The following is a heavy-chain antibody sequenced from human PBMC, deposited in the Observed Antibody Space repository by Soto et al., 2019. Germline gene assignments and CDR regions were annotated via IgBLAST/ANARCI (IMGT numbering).Heavy chain of an antibody. J-gene: IGHJ4*02. D-gene: IGHD6-19*01. CDR1: GFTFSSYA. Sequence: QVQLVESGGGVVQPGRSLRLSCAASGFTFSSYAMHWVRQAPGKGLEWVAVISYDGSNKYYADSVKGRFTISRDKSKNALYLQMTSLRAGKTAMYYCAREVSSGWCRCCGQGTLVTVSS. V-gene: IGHV3-30-3*01. CDR3: AREVSSGWCRC. CDR2: ISYDGSNK.